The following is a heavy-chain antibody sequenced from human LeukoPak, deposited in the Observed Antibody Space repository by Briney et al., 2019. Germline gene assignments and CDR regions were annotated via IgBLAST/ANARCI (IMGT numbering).Heavy chain of an antibody. CDR3: ARGGRCSGDNCYATLYDY. CDR2: IKSGGSSI. V-gene: IGHV3-48*03. D-gene: IGHD2-15*01. Sequence: GGSLRLSCATSGFTFGYYEMNWVRQAPGKWLEWVSYIKSGGSSIYYADSVKGRFTISRDDAKNSLYLQMNGLRPEDTAIYYCARGGRCSGDNCYATLYDYWGQGTVVTVSS. J-gene: IGHJ4*02. CDR1: GFTFGYYE.